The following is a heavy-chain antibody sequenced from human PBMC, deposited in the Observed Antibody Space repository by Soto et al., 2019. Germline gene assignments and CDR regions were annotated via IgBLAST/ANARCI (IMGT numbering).Heavy chain of an antibody. V-gene: IGHV6-1*01. CDR1: GDSVSSNSAA. CDR3: ARDTSSGWYRYECFDI. Sequence: QSQTLSLTCAISGDSVSSNSAAWTWIRPSPSRGLEWLGRTYYRSKWYNDYAVSVKSRITINPDTSKNQFSLQLNSVTPEDTAVYYCARDTSSGWYRYECFDIWGQGTMVTVSS. CDR2: TYYRSKWYN. J-gene: IGHJ3*02. D-gene: IGHD6-19*01.